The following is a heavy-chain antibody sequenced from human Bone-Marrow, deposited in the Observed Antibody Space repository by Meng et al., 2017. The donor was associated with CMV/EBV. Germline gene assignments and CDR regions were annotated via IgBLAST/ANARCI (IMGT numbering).Heavy chain of an antibody. CDR1: GGSISSYY. CDR3: ARDGRGYCSSTSCSIAYGMDV. CDR2: IYYSGST. J-gene: IGHJ6*02. D-gene: IGHD2-2*01. Sequence: SETLSLTCTVSGGSISSYYWSWIRQPPGKGLEWIGYIYYSGSTYYNPSLKSRVTISVDTSKNQFSLKLSSVTAADTAVYYCARDGRGYCSSTSCSIAYGMDVWGQGTTVTAP. V-gene: IGHV4-59*12.